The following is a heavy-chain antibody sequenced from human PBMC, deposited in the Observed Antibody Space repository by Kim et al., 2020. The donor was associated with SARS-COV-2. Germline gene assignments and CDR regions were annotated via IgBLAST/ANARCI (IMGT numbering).Heavy chain of an antibody. CDR3: ARVASITMVRGVIISLYYFDY. J-gene: IGHJ4*02. D-gene: IGHD3-10*01. V-gene: IGHV4-34*01. Sequence: SETLSLTCAVYGGSFSGYYWSWIRQPPGKGLEWIGEINHSGSTNYNPSLKSRVTISVDTSKNQFSLKLSSVTAADTAVYYCARVASITMVRGVIISLYYFDYWGQGTLVTVSS. CDR1: GGSFSGYY. CDR2: INHSGST.